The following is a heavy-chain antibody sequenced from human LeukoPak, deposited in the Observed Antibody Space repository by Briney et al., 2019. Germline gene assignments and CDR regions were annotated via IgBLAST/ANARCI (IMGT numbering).Heavy chain of an antibody. D-gene: IGHD5-18*01. CDR2: ISSSSSYT. V-gene: IGHV3-11*06. Sequence: GGSLRLSCAASGFTFSDYYMSWIRQAPGKGLEWVSYISSSSSYTNYADSVKGRFTISRDNAKNSLYLQMNSLRAKDTAVYYCARGAYTAMALRYDYWGQGTLVTVSS. CDR3: ARGAYTAMALRYDY. J-gene: IGHJ4*02. CDR1: GFTFSDYY.